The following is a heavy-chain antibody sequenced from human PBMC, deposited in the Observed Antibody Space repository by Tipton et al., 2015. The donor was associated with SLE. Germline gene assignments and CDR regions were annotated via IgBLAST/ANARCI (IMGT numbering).Heavy chain of an antibody. CDR1: GFTFSNYA. CDR2: VSGNGGIT. CDR3: ARGELPVAIDRWFDP. J-gene: IGHJ5*02. Sequence: SLRLSCAASGFTFSNYAMSWVRQAPGKGPEWVSGVSGNGGITYYADSVKGRFTVSRDNSKNTLYLQMNGLRAEDTAVYYCARGELPVAIDRWFDPWGQGTPVTVSS. V-gene: IGHV3-23*01. D-gene: IGHD2-2*02.